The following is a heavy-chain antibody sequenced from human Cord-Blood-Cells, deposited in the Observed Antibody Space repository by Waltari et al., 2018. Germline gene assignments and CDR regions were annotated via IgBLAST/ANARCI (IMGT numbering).Heavy chain of an antibody. CDR3: ARGYYDSSGYHAFDI. D-gene: IGHD3-22*01. CDR1: GFTFSSYW. V-gene: IGHV3-74*01. J-gene: IGHJ3*02. CDR2: INMDGSST. Sequence: EVQLVESGGGLVQPGGSLRLSCAASGFTFSSYWMHWVRQATGKGLVWVSRINMDGSSTSYADSVKGRFTISRDNAKNTLYLQMSSLRAEDTAVYYCARGYYDSSGYHAFDIWGQGTMVTVSS.